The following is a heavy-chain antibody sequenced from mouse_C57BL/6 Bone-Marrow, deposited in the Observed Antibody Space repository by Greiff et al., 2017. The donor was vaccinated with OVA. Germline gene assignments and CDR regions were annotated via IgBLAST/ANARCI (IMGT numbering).Heavy chain of an antibody. CDR1: GFTFTDYY. CDR2: IRNKANGYTT. D-gene: IGHD3-2*02. J-gene: IGHJ3*01. V-gene: IGHV7-3*01. CDR3: ARFLHSSGYSWFAY. Sequence: EVQGVESGGGLVQPGGSLSLSCAASGFTFTDYYMSWVRQPPGKALAWLGFIRNKANGYTTEYSASVKGRFTISRDNSQSILYLQMNALRAEDSATYYCARFLHSSGYSWFAYWGQGTLVTVAA.